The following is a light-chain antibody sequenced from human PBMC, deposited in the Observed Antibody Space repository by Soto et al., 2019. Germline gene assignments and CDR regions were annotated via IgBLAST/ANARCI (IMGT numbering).Light chain of an antibody. CDR2: KAS. V-gene: IGKV1-5*03. CDR1: QRTSGW. J-gene: IGKJ1*01. Sequence: DIQMTPSPSTPSASVVDRGPLTCRASQRTSGWLAWYQQKPGKAPKLLIYKASSLESGVPSRFSGSGSGTEFTLTISSLQPDDFATYHCQEYNTYSWAFGQGTKVDIK. CDR3: QEYNTYSWA.